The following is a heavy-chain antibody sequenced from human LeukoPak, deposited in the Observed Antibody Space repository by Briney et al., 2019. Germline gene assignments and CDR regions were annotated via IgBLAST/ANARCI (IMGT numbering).Heavy chain of an antibody. D-gene: IGHD4-17*01. CDR2: IYSGGST. V-gene: IGHV3-53*01. J-gene: IGHJ3*02. Sequence: PGGSLRLSCAASGFTVSSNYMSWVRQAPGKGLEWVSVIYSGGSTYFADSVKGRFTISRDNSKNTLYLQMNSLRAEDTAVYYCARGVDYGDYDYAFDIWGQGTMVTVSS. CDR3: ARGVDYGDYDYAFDI. CDR1: GFTVSSNY.